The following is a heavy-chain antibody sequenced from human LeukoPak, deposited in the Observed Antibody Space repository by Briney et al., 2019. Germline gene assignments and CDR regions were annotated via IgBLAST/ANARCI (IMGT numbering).Heavy chain of an antibody. V-gene: IGHV4-34*01. CDR3: ARGNVLRFLEWLFHWFDP. CDR2: INHSGST. Sequence: SETLSPTCAVYGGSFSGYYWSWIRQPPGKGLEWIGEINHSGSTNYNPYLKSRVTISVDTSKNQFSLKLSSVTAADTAVYYCARGNVLRFLEWLFHWFDPWGQGTLVTVSS. J-gene: IGHJ5*02. CDR1: GGSFSGYY. D-gene: IGHD3-3*01.